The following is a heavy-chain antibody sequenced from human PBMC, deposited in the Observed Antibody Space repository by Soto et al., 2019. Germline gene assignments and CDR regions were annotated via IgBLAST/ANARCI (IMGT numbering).Heavy chain of an antibody. CDR3: ARVAVAGTRFDY. CDR2: IYHSGST. CDR1: GGSISSSNW. J-gene: IGHJ4*02. D-gene: IGHD6-19*01. Sequence: QVQLQESGPGLVKPSGTLSLTCAVSGGSISSSNWWSWVRQPPGKGLEWIGEIYHSGSTNYNPSLNRRVTISVANSKNQRCLKLSSVTAADTAVYYCARVAVAGTRFDYWGQGTLVTVSS. V-gene: IGHV4-4*02.